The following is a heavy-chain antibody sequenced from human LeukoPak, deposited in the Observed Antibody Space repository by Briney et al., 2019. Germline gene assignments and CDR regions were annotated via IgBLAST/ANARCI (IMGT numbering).Heavy chain of an antibody. D-gene: IGHD3-10*01. CDR2: IYYSGST. Sequence: SETLSLTCTVSGGSISSSSYYWGWIRQPPGKGLEWIGSIYYSGSTYYNPSLKSRVTISVDTSKNQFSLKLSSVTAADTAMYYCARDHYYGSGRFDYWGQGTLVTVSS. CDR1: GGSISSSSYY. V-gene: IGHV4-39*07. CDR3: ARDHYYGSGRFDY. J-gene: IGHJ4*02.